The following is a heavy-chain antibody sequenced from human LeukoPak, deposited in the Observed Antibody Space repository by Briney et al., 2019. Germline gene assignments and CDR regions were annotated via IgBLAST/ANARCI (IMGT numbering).Heavy chain of an antibody. V-gene: IGHV4-59*01. Sequence: SETLSLTCTVSGGSISSYYWSWIRQPPGKGLEWIGYIYYSGSTNCNPSLKSRVTISVDTSKNQFSLKLNSVTAADTAVYYCARASYGSGSSPFDYWGQGTLVTVSP. CDR2: IYYSGST. J-gene: IGHJ4*02. CDR1: GGSISSYY. D-gene: IGHD3-10*01. CDR3: ARASYGSGSSPFDY.